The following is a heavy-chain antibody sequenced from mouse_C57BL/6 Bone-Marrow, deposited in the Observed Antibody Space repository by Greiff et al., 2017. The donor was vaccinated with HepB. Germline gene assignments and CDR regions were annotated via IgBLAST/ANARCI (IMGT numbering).Heavy chain of an antibody. CDR1: GYAFSSSW. CDR3: AGGSCWFAY. CDR2: IYPGDGDT. D-gene: IGHD1-1*01. J-gene: IGHJ3*01. Sequence: QVQLQQSGPELVKPGASVKISCKASGYAFSSSWMNWVKQRPGKGLEWIGRIYPGDGDTNYNGKFKGKATLTADKSSSKAYMQLSSLTSEDSAVYFCAGGSCWFAYWGQGTLVTVSA. V-gene: IGHV1-82*01.